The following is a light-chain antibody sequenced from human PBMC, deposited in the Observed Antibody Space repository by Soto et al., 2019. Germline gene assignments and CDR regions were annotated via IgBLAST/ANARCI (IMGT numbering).Light chain of an antibody. Sequence: DIVMTQSPLSLPVTPGEPASISCRSIQXLLHSNGYNYLDWYLQKPGQSPQLLIYLGSNRASGVPDRFSGSGSGTDFTLKISRVEAEDVGVYYCMQALQTPPTFGQGTRLEIK. CDR1: QXLLHSNGYNY. CDR3: MQALQTPPT. J-gene: IGKJ5*01. V-gene: IGKV2-28*01. CDR2: LGS.